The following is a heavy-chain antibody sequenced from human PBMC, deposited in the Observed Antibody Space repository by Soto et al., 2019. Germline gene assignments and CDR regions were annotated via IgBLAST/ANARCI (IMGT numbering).Heavy chain of an antibody. CDR2: IKSKTDGGTT. D-gene: IGHD1-26*01. CDR1: GFTFSNAC. CDR3: TTEGGSFKTPHYYYYYGMDV. V-gene: IGHV3-15*07. J-gene: IGHJ6*02. Sequence: PGGSLRLSCAASGFTFSNACMNWVRQAPGKGLEWVGRIKSKTDGGTTDYAAPVKGRFTISRDDSKNTLYLQMNSLKTEDTAVYYCTTEGGSFKTPHYYYYYGMDVWGQGTTVTVSS.